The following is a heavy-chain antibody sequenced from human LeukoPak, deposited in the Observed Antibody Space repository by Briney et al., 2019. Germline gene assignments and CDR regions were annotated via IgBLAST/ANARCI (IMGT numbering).Heavy chain of an antibody. D-gene: IGHD2-2*01. CDR2: IYYSGST. V-gene: IGHV4-39*07. CDR1: GGSISSSSYY. Sequence: SETLSLTCTVSGGSISSSSYYWGWIRQPPGKGLEWIGSIYYSGSTNYNPSLKSRVTLSVDTSKNQFSLKLRSVNAADTAVYYCARDCFSSTCYDYWGQGTLVTVSS. CDR3: ARDCFSSTCYDY. J-gene: IGHJ4*02.